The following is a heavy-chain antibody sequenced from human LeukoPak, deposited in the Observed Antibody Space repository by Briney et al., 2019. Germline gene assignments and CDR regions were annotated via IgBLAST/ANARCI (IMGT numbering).Heavy chain of an antibody. J-gene: IGHJ6*01. CDR2: INPNSGGT. V-gene: IGHV1-2*04. CDR3: ARGRGQLYYSLPDPAHGLDV. CDR1: GYTFTGYY. D-gene: IGHD1-26*01. Sequence: GSVKVSCKASGYTFTGYYMHWVRQAPGQGLEWMGWINPNSGGTNYAQKFQGWVTMTRDTSITTAYMELSRLNSDDTAVYYCARGRGQLYYSLPDPAHGLDVWGQGTTVTVSS.